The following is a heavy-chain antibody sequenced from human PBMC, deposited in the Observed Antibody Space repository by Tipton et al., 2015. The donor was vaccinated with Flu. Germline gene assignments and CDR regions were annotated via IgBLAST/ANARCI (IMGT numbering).Heavy chain of an antibody. Sequence: TLSLTCAVYVGSFSGYYWSWIRQSPGKGLEWIGEINHSGSANYNPSLNSRVTISVDTSKNQFSLKRTSVTAADTAVYFCARRTFSNYVSDPRNWFDPWGQGTLVTVSS. CDR3: ARRTFSNYVSDPRNWFDP. CDR1: VGSFSGYY. V-gene: IGHV4-34*01. J-gene: IGHJ5*02. D-gene: IGHD4-11*01. CDR2: INHSGSA.